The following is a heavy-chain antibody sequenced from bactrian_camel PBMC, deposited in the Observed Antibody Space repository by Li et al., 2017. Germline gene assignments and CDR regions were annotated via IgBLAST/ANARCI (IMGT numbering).Heavy chain of an antibody. V-gene: IGHV3S54*01. CDR2: IYTGPGNT. CDR1: GDAFNANC. Sequence: HVQLVESGGGSVRPGGSLTLSCTASGDAFNANCLGWFRQAPGKEREGVAAIYTGPGNTYYADSVKGRFTISHDDAKNILYLDMNNLKPEDTAMYYCAIGLHLEVMGSWADADFEYWGQGTQVTVS. CDR3: AIGLHLEVMGSWADADFEY. D-gene: IGHD3*01. J-gene: IGHJ6*01.